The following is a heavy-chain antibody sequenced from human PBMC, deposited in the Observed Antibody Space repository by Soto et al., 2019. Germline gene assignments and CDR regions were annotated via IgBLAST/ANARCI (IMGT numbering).Heavy chain of an antibody. CDR1: GFTFSSYA. CDR2: ISYDGSNK. D-gene: IGHD5-18*01. Sequence: GGSLRLSFAASGFTFSSYAMHWVRQAPGKGLPWVAVISYDGSNKYYADSVKGRFTISRDNSKNTLYLQMNSLRAEDTAVYYCARAAPSPYSYGYYYYGMDVWGQGTTVTVSS. CDR3: ARAAPSPYSYGYYYYGMDV. J-gene: IGHJ6*02. V-gene: IGHV3-30-3*01.